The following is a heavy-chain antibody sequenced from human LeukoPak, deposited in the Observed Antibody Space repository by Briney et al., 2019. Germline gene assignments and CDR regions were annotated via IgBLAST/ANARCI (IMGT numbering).Heavy chain of an antibody. CDR2: INPNSATT. CDR1: GYTFTDYD. D-gene: IGHD4-17*01. CDR3: ARGDFGETNTAFDV. V-gene: IGHV1-8*03. Sequence: ASVKVSCKTAGYTFTDYDVHWVRQAPGQGLEWMGWINPNSATTNHAQRLQGRGTFTRDTSLSVDYMELSSLTSEDAAVYFCARGDFGETNTAFDVWGQGTLVAASS. J-gene: IGHJ3*01.